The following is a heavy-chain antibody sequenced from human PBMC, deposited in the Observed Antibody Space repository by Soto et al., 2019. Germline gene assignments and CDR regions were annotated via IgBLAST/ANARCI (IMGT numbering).Heavy chain of an antibody. V-gene: IGHV3-23*01. CDR1: GFIFSSYA. D-gene: IGHD2-15*01. CDR3: AKVRSTVVVAAANY. J-gene: IGHJ4*02. Sequence: GGSLRLSCAASGFIFSSYAMSWVRQAPGKGLEWVSAMSGSGDSTYYADSVKGRFTISRDNSKNMLYLQMNSLRTEDTALYYCAKVRSTVVVAAANYWGQGTQVTVS. CDR2: MSGSGDST.